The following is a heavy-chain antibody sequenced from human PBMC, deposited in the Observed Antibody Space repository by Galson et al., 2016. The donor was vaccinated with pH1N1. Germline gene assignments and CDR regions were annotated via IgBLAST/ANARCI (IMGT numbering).Heavy chain of an antibody. CDR2: MNPNNDNT. Sequence: SVKVSCKASGYTFTDYDINWVRQGTGQGLEGMGWMNPNNDNTGYAQKCQGRVTKTRHTSISTAYMELSSLRSEATAVYNCARGGYCSGGGCYDVLDYWGQGTLVTVS. J-gene: IGHJ4*02. CDR1: GYTFTDYD. CDR3: ARGGYCSGGGCYDVLDY. V-gene: IGHV1-8*01. D-gene: IGHD2-15*01.